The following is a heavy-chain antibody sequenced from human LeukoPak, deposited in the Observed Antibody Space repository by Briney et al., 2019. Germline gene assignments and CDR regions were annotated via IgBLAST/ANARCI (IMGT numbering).Heavy chain of an antibody. J-gene: IGHJ4*02. Sequence: GASVKVSCKASGYTFTSYYMHWVRQAPGQGLEWMGIINPSGGSTSYAQKVQGRVTMTRDMSTSTVYMELSSLRSEDTAVYYCARDLRITMVRGVRSGLGFDYWGQGTLVTVSS. D-gene: IGHD3-10*01. CDR1: GYTFTSYY. CDR3: ARDLRITMVRGVRSGLGFDY. V-gene: IGHV1-46*01. CDR2: INPSGGST.